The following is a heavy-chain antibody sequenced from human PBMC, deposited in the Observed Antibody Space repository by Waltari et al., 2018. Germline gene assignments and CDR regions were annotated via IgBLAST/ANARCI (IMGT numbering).Heavy chain of an antibody. Sequence: QVQLQQWGAGLLKPSETLSLTCAVYGGSFSGYYWSWLRQPPGKGLEWIGEINHSGSTNYNPSLKSRVTISVDTSKNQFSLKLSSVTAADTAVYYCARGGSVYYYYYGMDVWGQGTTVTVSS. D-gene: IGHD3-10*01. V-gene: IGHV4-34*01. J-gene: IGHJ6*02. CDR2: INHSGST. CDR3: ARGGSVYYYYYGMDV. CDR1: GGSFSGYY.